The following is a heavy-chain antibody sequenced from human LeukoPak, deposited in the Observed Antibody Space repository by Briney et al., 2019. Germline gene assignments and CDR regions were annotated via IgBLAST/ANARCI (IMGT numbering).Heavy chain of an antibody. CDR2: ISYIGTT. V-gene: IGHV4-59*11. J-gene: IGHJ3*02. CDR3: ARDLVTVTKGFDI. D-gene: IGHD4-17*01. CDR1: GDSFSSHY. Sequence: SETLSLTCAVSGDSFSSHYWTWIRQPPGRGLEWIGYISYIGTTNYDPSLKSRVTISIDTSKNQFSLKLSSVTTADTAVYYCARDLVTVTKGFDIWGLGTMVSVSS.